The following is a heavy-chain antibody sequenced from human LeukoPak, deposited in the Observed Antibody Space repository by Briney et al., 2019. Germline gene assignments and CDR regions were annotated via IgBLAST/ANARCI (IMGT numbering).Heavy chain of an antibody. Sequence: GGSPRLSCAASGFTFSSYSMNWVRQAPGKGLEWVSYISSSSSTIYYADSVKGRFTISRDNAKNSLYLQMNSLRDEDTAVYYCARVPRYSTSAPLFYYYMDVWGKGPRSPSP. V-gene: IGHV3-48*02. CDR1: GFTFSSYS. J-gene: IGHJ6*03. D-gene: IGHD4-11*01. CDR2: ISSSSSTI. CDR3: ARVPRYSTSAPLFYYYMDV.